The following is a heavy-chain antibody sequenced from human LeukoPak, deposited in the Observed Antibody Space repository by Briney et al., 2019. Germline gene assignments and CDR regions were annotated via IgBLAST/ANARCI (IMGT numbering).Heavy chain of an antibody. D-gene: IGHD6-13*01. J-gene: IGHJ4*02. CDR1: GGSISSYY. Sequence: PSETLSLTCTVSGGSISSYYWSWIRQPPGKGLEWIGYIYYSGSTNYNPSLKSRVTISVDTSKNQFSLKLSSVTAADTAVYYCARTGYSSSWYATRFDYWGQGTLVTVSS. V-gene: IGHV4-59*12. CDR2: IYYSGST. CDR3: ARTGYSSSWYATRFDY.